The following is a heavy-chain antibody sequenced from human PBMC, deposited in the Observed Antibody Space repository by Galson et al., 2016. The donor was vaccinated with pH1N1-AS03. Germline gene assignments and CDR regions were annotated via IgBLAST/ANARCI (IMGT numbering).Heavy chain of an antibody. D-gene: IGHD6-6*01. V-gene: IGHV4-59*08. CDR1: GDSIRSSY. CDR2: IYYTGST. Sequence: SETLSLTCTVSGDSIRSSYWTWIRQSPGKGLEWIGYIYYTGSTNYNPSLKSRVTISVDTSKNQFSLKLNSVTAADAAVYYCARATLEQLGADDYYYYGMDVWGQGTTVTVSS. J-gene: IGHJ6*02. CDR3: ARATLEQLGADDYYYYGMDV.